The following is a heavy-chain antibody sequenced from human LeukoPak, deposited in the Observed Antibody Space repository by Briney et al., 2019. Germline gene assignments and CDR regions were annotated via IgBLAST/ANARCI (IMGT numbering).Heavy chain of an antibody. Sequence: SQTLSLTCTVSGGSISSGGYYWSWIRQHPGKGLEWIGYIYYSGSTYYNPSLKSRVTISVDTSKNQFSLKLSSVTAADTAVYYCVREFAEPLGYCSGGSCPRYFDLWGRGTLVTVSS. CDR1: GGSISSGGYY. CDR2: IYYSGST. J-gene: IGHJ2*01. CDR3: VREFAEPLGYCSGGSCPRYFDL. V-gene: IGHV4-31*03. D-gene: IGHD2-15*01.